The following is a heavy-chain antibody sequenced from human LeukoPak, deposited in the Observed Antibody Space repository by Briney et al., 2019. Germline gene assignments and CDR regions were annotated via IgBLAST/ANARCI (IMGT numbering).Heavy chain of an antibody. CDR3: ARASGGIVVVPAAVGGDY. CDR2: INQDRGST. J-gene: IGHJ4*02. V-gene: IGHV1-2*02. Sequence: ASVKVSCKASGYTFTRYYMHGVRQAPGQGLEWMGWINQDRGSTSSTQKIQDRVTMTGDTSISTDYIEQSRLRSDDTAVYYCARASGGIVVVPAAVGGDYWGQGTLVTVSS. D-gene: IGHD2-2*01. CDR1: GYTFTRYY.